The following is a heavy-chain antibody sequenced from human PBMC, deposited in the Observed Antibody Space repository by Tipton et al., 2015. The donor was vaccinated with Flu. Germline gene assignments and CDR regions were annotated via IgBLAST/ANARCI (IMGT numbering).Heavy chain of an antibody. Sequence: SLRLSCAASGFTFSSYAMHWVRQAPGKGLEYVSAISSNGGSTYYADSAKGRFTISRDNSKNTLYLQMGSLRAEDMAVYYCARDPSMAPYAFDIWGQGTMVTVSS. V-gene: IGHV3-64*02. J-gene: IGHJ3*02. CDR3: ARDPSMAPYAFDI. CDR2: ISSNGGST. D-gene: IGHD2-2*01. CDR1: GFTFSSYA.